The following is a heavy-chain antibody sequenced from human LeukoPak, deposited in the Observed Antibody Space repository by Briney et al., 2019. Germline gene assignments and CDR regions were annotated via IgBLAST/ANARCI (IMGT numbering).Heavy chain of an antibody. J-gene: IGHJ3*01. CDR3: TRSDGYGLVGI. D-gene: IGHD3-10*01. V-gene: IGHV4-39*07. CDR2: IYSSGST. CDR1: GGSISSSSYY. Sequence: LETLSLTCTVSGGSISSSSYYWGWIRQPPGKTLEWIGSIYSSGSTYYNSSLKSRVIILIDTSKNHFSPTLSSVTAADTAVYYCTRSDGYGLVGIWGQGTMVTVSS.